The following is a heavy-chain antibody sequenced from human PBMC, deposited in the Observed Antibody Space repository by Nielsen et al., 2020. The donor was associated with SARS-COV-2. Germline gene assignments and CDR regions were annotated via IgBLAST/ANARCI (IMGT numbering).Heavy chain of an antibody. V-gene: IGHV3-9*01. D-gene: IGHD6-19*01. J-gene: IGHJ4*02. CDR3: AKDMRWAGTSLRPAGFDN. CDR1: GFTFDDYA. CDR2: ISWNSGSI. Sequence: GGSLRLSCAASGFTFDDYAMHWVRQAPGKGLEWVSGISWNSGSIGYADSVKGRFTISRDNAKNSLYLQINSLRTEDTAFYYCAKDMRWAGTSLRPAGFDNWGRGTLVTVSS.